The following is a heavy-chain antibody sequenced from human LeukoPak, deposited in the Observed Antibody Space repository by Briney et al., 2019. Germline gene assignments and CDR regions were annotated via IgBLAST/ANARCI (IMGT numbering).Heavy chain of an antibody. V-gene: IGHV1-46*01. CDR2: INPSGGST. J-gene: IGHJ6*04. D-gene: IGHD3-9*01. Sequence: ASVKVSCKASGYTFTSYDMHWVRQAPGQGLEWMGIINPSGGSTSYAQKFQGRVTMTRDTSTSTVYMELSSLRSEDTAVYYCARDLPDMVMTGYRYYYYYGMGVWGKGTTVTVSS. CDR3: ARDLPDMVMTGYRYYYYYGMGV. CDR1: GYTFTSYD.